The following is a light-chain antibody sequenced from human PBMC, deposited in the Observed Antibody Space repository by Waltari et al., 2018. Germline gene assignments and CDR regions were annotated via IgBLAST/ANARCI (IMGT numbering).Light chain of an antibody. Sequence: QSALTQPPSASGSPGQSVTISCTGTSHDIGSYNYVSWYQQYPGKAPKLVIYEVFQRPAGVPDRFSGSKSGNTASLTVSGLQIEDEADYYCGSYGGSNNYVFGTGTTVTVL. V-gene: IGLV2-8*01. CDR2: EVF. CDR1: SHDIGSYNY. J-gene: IGLJ1*01. CDR3: GSYGGSNNYV.